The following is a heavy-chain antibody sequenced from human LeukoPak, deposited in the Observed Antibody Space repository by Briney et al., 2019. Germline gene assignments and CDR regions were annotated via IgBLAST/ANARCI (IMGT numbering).Heavy chain of an antibody. J-gene: IGHJ5*02. V-gene: IGHV1-2*02. Sequence: ASVKVSCKASGYTFTGYYMHWVGQAPGQGLEWMGWINPNSGGTNYAQKFQGRVTMTRDTSISTAYMELSRLRSDDTAVYYCARAVAGLYNWFDPWGQGTLVTVSS. CDR1: GYTFTGYY. CDR2: INPNSGGT. D-gene: IGHD6-19*01. CDR3: ARAVAGLYNWFDP.